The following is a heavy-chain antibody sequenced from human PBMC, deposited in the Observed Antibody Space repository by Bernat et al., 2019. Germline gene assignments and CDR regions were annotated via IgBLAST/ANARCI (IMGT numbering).Heavy chain of an antibody. CDR3: ARPPTSGYSYGWVAFDI. D-gene: IGHD5-18*01. CDR1: GFTFSSYA. J-gene: IGHJ3*02. V-gene: IGHV3-30-3*01. Sequence: QVQLVESGGGVVQPGRSLRLSCAASGFTFSSYAMHWVRQAPGKGLEWVEVISYDGSNKYYADSVKGRFTISRDNSKNTLYLQMNSLRAEDTAVYYCARPPTSGYSYGWVAFDIWGQGTMVTVSS. CDR2: ISYDGSNK.